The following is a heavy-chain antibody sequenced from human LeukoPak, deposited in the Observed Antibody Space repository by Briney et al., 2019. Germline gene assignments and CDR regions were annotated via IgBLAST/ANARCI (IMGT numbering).Heavy chain of an antibody. CDR2: INAYKGNR. Sequence: GASVKVSCKASGYTFTSYGISWVRQAPGQGREWVGRINAYKGNRKYEKKLQCRVTITTHTSTRKAYMKLKSMSSDPTAVYYSARDITGDYGGGYGMDVSGQGTTLSVSS. J-gene: IGHJ6*02. CDR3: ARDITGDYGGGYGMDV. V-gene: IGHV1-18*01. D-gene: IGHD4-23*01. CDR1: GYTFTSYG.